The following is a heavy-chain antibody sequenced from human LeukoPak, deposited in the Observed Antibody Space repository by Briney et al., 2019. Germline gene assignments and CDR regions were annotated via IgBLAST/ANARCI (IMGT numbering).Heavy chain of an antibody. CDR2: IYYSGST. J-gene: IGHJ4*02. V-gene: IGHV4-39*01. Sequence: PSETLSLTCTVSGGSISSSSYYWGWIRQPPGKRLEWIGSIYYSGSTYYNPSLKSRVTISVDASKNQFSLKLSSVTAADTAVYYCARSRPYDFWSGFPDYWGQGTLVTVSS. D-gene: IGHD3-3*01. CDR3: ARSRPYDFWSGFPDY. CDR1: GGSISSSSYY.